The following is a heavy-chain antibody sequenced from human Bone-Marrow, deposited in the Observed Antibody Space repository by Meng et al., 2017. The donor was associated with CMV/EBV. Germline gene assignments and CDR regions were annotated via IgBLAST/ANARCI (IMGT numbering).Heavy chain of an antibody. CDR3: ARAPMDVDTAMVDVYYYGMDV. V-gene: IGHV1-69*10. CDR1: GGTFSSYA. D-gene: IGHD5-18*01. Sequence: SAKVSCKASGGTFSSYAISWVRQAPGQGLEWMGGIIPILGIANYAQKFQGRVTITADKSTSTAYMELSSLRSEDTAVYYCARAPMDVDTAMVDVYYYGMDVWGQGTTVTVSS. J-gene: IGHJ6*02. CDR2: IIPILGIA.